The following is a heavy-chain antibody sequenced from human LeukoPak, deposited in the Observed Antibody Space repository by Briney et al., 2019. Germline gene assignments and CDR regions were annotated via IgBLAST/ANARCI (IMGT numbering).Heavy chain of an antibody. J-gene: IGHJ3*02. D-gene: IGHD2-15*01. V-gene: IGHV1-2*02. CDR3: ASQTSERYCSGGSCYFDAFDI. CDR1: GYTFTGYY. Sequence: ASVKVSCKASGYTFTGYYMQWVRQAPGQGLEWMGWISPNTGGTNYAQKFQGRVTVTTDTSVSTGYMELSRLTSDDTAVYYCASQTSERYCSGGSCYFDAFDIWGQGTMVTVSS. CDR2: ISPNTGGT.